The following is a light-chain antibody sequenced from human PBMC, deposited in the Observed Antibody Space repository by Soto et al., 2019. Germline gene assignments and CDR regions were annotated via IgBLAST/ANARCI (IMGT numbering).Light chain of an antibody. J-gene: IGLJ2*01. CDR2: GNN. V-gene: IGLV1-40*01. CDR3: QSYESSPSGVV. Sequence: QSVLTQSPSVSGAPGQRVTISCTGSSSNIGAGYDVHWYQQLPGTAPKLLIYGNNNRPSGVPDRFSGSKSGTSASLAITGLQAEYEADYYCQSYESSPSGVVFGGGTKLTVL. CDR1: SSNIGAGYD.